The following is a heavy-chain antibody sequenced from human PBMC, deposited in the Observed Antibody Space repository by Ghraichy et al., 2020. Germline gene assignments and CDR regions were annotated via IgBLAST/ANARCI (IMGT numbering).Heavy chain of an antibody. CDR1: GYSFTSYW. CDR3: ARGDYSYYFDY. CDR2: IYAGDSDT. Sequence: GESLNISCKGSGYSFTSYWIGWVRQMPGKGMEWMGIIYAGDSDTRYSPSFQGQVTISADKSISTAYLQWSSLKASDTAMYYCARGDYSYYFDYWGQGTLVTVSS. V-gene: IGHV5-51*01. D-gene: IGHD2-15*01. J-gene: IGHJ4*02.